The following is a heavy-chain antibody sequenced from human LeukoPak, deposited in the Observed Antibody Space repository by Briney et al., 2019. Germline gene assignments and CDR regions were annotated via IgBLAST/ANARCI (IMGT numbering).Heavy chain of an antibody. CDR1: GGSISSGNYF. J-gene: IGHJ4*02. CDR2: IYHSGST. Sequence: SQTLSLTCTVSGGSISSGNYFWSWIRQHPGKGLEWIGYIYHSGSTYYNPSLKSRVSISGDTSKNEFSLTLNSVTAADTAVYYCAREPSRDGGDYFDYWGQGTLVTVSS. V-gene: IGHV4-31*03. D-gene: IGHD4-23*01. CDR3: AREPSRDGGDYFDY.